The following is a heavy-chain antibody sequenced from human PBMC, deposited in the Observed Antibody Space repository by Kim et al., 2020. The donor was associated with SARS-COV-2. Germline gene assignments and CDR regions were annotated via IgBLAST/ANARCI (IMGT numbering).Heavy chain of an antibody. CDR1: GGSISSYY. V-gene: IGHV4-59*13. CDR3: AREGSYYYDKNAFDI. J-gene: IGHJ3*02. CDR2: IYYSGST. D-gene: IGHD3-22*01. Sequence: SETLSLTCTVSGGSISSYYWSWIRQPPGKGLEWIGYIYYSGSTNYNPSLKSRVTISVETSKNQFSLKLSPVTAADTAVYYCAREGSYYYDKNAFDIWGQGTMVTVSS.